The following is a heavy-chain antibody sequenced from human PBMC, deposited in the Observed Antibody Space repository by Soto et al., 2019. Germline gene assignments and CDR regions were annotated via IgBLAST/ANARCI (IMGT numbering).Heavy chain of an antibody. CDR3: ARRSHIVVAPT. Sequence: SETLSLTCAVYVGSFSGYYWSLIRQPPGKGLEWIGEINHSGSANYNPSPKSRVTISVDTSKNQFSLRLSSVTAADTALYYCARRSHIVVAPTWGQGVLVTVSS. V-gene: IGHV4-34*01. D-gene: IGHD2-21*01. CDR1: VGSFSGYY. CDR2: INHSGSA. J-gene: IGHJ4*02.